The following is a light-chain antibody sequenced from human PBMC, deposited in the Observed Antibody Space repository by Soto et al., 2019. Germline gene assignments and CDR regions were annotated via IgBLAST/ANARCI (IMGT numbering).Light chain of an antibody. J-gene: IGKJ3*01. Sequence: EIVMTQSPATLSVSPGERATLSCRASQSVSSNLAWYQQKPGQAPRLLNYGASTRATGIPSRFSGTGSGTDFTLTISSLQSEDFAVYYCQQYTNWPLAFGPGTEVDIK. CDR1: QSVSSN. CDR2: GAS. V-gene: IGKV3-15*01. CDR3: QQYTNWPLA.